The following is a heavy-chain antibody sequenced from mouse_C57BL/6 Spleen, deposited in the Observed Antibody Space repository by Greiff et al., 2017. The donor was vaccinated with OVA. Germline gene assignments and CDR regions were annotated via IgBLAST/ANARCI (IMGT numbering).Heavy chain of an antibody. V-gene: IGHV1-42*01. Sequence: VQLQQSGPELVKPGASVKISCKASGYSFTGYYMNWVKQSPEKSLEWIGEINPSTGGTTYNQKFKAKATLTVDKSSSTAYMQLKRLTSEDSAVYYCARRIDRYFDVWGTGTTVTVSS. CDR1: GYSFTGYY. CDR3: ARRIDRYFDV. CDR2: INPSTGGT. J-gene: IGHJ1*03.